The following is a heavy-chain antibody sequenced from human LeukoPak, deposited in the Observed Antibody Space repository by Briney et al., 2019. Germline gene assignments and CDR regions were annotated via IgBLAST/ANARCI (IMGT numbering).Heavy chain of an antibody. V-gene: IGHV4-4*07. CDR3: ASHTPGIAVAGTSYPDY. D-gene: IGHD6-19*01. J-gene: IGHJ4*02. Sequence: SETLSLTCTVSGGSISSYYWSWIRQPAGKGLEWIGRIYTSGSTNYNPSLKSRVTISVDTSKNQFSLKLSSVTAADTAVYYCASHTPGIAVAGTSYPDYWGQGTLVTVSS. CDR2: IYTSGST. CDR1: GGSISSYY.